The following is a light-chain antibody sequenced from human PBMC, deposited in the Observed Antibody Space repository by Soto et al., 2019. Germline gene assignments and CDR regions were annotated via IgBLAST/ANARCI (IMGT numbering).Light chain of an antibody. V-gene: IGLV1-40*01. CDR2: GNS. J-gene: IGLJ2*01. CDR3: QSYDSSLSGNVV. Sequence: QSVLTQPPSVSGAPGQRVTISCTGSSSNIGAGYDVPWYQQLPGTAPKLLIYGNSNLPSGVPDRFSGSKSGTSASLAITGLQAEDEADYYCQSYDSSLSGNVVFGGGTKLTVL. CDR1: SSNIGAGYD.